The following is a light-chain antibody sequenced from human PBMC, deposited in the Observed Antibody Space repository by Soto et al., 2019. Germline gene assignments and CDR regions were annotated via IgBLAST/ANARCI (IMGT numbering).Light chain of an antibody. Sequence: EIVLTQSPGTLSLSPGERVTLSCRASQSVRRSYLAWYQQKLGQAPRLLIYGVSNRATGIPDRFSGSGSGTDFTLTISRLESEDFAVYYCQQYGTSPRTFGQGTKVEIK. CDR2: GVS. CDR3: QQYGTSPRT. CDR1: QSVRRSY. V-gene: IGKV3-20*01. J-gene: IGKJ1*01.